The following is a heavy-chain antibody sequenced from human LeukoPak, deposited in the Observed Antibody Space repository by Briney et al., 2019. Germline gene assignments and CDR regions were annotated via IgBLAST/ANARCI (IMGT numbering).Heavy chain of an antibody. CDR3: AKIANSRYYDRFDY. J-gene: IGHJ4*02. V-gene: IGHV1-2*02. D-gene: IGHD3-22*01. CDR1: GYTFTGYY. Sequence: WASVKVSCKASGYTFTGYYMHWVRQAPGQGLEWMGWINPNSGGTNYAQKFQGRVTMTRDTSISTAYMEPSRLRSDDTAVYYCAKIANSRYYDRFDYWGQGTLVTVSS. CDR2: INPNSGGT.